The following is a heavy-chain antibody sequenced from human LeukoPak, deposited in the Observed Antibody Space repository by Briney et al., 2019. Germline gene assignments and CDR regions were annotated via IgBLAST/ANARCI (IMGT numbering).Heavy chain of an antibody. CDR3: AREGEDVEMAN. Sequence: GSSVKVSCKASGGTFSSYAISWVRQAPGQGLEWMGRIIPIFGIANYAQKFQGRVTITADKSTSTAYMELSSLRSEDTAVYYCAREGEDVEMANWGQGTLVPSPQ. J-gene: IGHJ4*02. D-gene: IGHD5-24*01. CDR1: GGTFSSYA. V-gene: IGHV1-69*04. CDR2: IIPIFGIA.